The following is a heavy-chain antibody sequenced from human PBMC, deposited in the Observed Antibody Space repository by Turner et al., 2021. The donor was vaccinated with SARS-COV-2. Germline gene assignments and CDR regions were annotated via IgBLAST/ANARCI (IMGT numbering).Heavy chain of an antibody. CDR1: GITVRNNY. CDR2: IYSGGTT. D-gene: IGHD3-10*01. Sequence: VQLVQSGGGLVQPGGSMRPPCTASGITVRNNYMSWVRQGPGKGLGWGTLIYSGGTTKYADSVKGRFTISRDNSKKTLYLQMNSLRAEDTALYYCAGGEIRGVAGDYWGRGTLVTVSS. CDR3: AGGEIRGVAGDY. J-gene: IGHJ4*02. V-gene: IGHV3-66*01.